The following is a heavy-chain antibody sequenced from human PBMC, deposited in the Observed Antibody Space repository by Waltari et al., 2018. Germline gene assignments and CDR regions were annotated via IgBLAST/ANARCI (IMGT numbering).Heavy chain of an antibody. CDR2: IYYSGST. V-gene: IGHV4-31*03. D-gene: IGHD2-2*01. J-gene: IGHJ4*02. Sequence: QVQLQESGPGLVKPSQTLFLTCTVSGGSISSGGYYWSWIRQHPGKGLEWIGYIYYSGSTYYNPSRKSRVTISVEPSKNQFSLKLSSVTAADTAVYYCARAQTSWGLDYWGQGTLVTVSS. CDR1: GGSISSGGYY. CDR3: ARAQTSWGLDY.